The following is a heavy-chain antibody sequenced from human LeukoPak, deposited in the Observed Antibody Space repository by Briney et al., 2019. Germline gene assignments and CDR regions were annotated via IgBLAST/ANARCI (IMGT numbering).Heavy chain of an antibody. CDR1: GFTFSSYE. Sequence: PGGSLRLSCAASGFTFSSYEMNWVRQAPGKGLEWVAFIRYDGSNKYYADSVKGRFTISRDNSKNTLYLQMNSLRAEDTAVYYCAKERSEYSSSWYFGRSYYYYMDVWGKGTTVTISS. D-gene: IGHD6-13*01. CDR3: AKERSEYSSSWYFGRSYYYYMDV. J-gene: IGHJ6*03. V-gene: IGHV3-30*02. CDR2: IRYDGSNK.